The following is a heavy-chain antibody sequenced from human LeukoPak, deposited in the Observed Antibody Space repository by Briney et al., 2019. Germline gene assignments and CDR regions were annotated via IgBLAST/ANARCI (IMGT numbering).Heavy chain of an antibody. V-gene: IGHV3-21*01. J-gene: IGHJ3*02. CDR1: GFTFSSYS. CDR2: ISSSSSYI. D-gene: IGHD3-22*01. CDR3: ARAGDLYDSSGYYYTFDI. Sequence: GGSLRLSCAASGFTFSSYSMNWVRQAPGKGLEWVSSISSSSSYIYYADSVKGRFTISRDNAKNSLYLQMNSLRAEDTAVYYCARAGDLYDSSGYYYTFDIWGQGTMVTVSS.